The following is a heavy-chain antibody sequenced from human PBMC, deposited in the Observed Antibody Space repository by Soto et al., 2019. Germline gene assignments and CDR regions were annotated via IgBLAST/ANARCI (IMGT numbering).Heavy chain of an antibody. J-gene: IGHJ4*02. CDR3: ARSTYYDFWSAPRGYFDY. V-gene: IGHV4-59*01. CDR2: IYYSGST. CDR1: GGSISSYY. D-gene: IGHD3-3*01. Sequence: SETLSLTCTVSGGSISSYYWSWIRQPPGKGLEWIGYIYYSGSTNYNPSLKSRVTISVDTSKNQFSLKLSSVTAADTAVYYCARSTYYDFWSAPRGYFDYWGQGTLVTVSS.